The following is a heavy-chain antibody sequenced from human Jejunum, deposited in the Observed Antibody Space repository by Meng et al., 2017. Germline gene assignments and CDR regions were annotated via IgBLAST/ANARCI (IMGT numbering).Heavy chain of an antibody. J-gene: IGHJ4*02. Sequence: QVEPVQSGAEVKKPGASVKFSCKASGYTFTDYYMHWVRQAPGQGLEWMGRINPNSGGTNYAQKFQGRVTMTRDTSISTAYMELSRLRSDDTAVYYCARDRGGGSSPGYWGQGTLVTVSS. CDR2: INPNSGGT. D-gene: IGHD1-26*01. CDR3: ARDRGGGSSPGY. CDR1: GYTFTDYY. V-gene: IGHV1-2*06.